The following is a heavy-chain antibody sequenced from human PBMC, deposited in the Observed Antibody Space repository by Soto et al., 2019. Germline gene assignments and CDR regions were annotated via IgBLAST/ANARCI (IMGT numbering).Heavy chain of an antibody. CDR2: IYYSGST. J-gene: IGHJ4*02. CDR1: GRSISTRSSY. V-gene: IGHV4-39*01. CDR3: ATQRAVFAMSYYYFDY. Sequence: PSETLSLTCTVSGRSISTRSSYWAWIRQPPGKGLEWIGTIYYSGSTYYNPSLKSRVTISVDTSKNQFSLKLSSVTAADTAVYYCATQRAVFAMSYYYFDYWGQGTLVTVSS. D-gene: IGHD2-2*01.